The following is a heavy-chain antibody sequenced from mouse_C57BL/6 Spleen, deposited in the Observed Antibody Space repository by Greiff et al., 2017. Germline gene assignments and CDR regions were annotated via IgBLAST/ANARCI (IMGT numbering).Heavy chain of an antibody. J-gene: IGHJ2*01. CDR1: GFTFTGYY. Sequence: EVQVVESGAGLVQPGGSLSLSCAASGFTFTGYYMSWVRQPPGKGLEWLGFIRNKANGYTTEYSVSVKGRFTISRDNSQSILYLQMNALRAEDSATYYCARYLHYYGSSYFDGWGQGTTLTVSS. D-gene: IGHD1-1*01. CDR3: ARYLHYYGSSYFDG. V-gene: IGHV7-3*01. CDR2: IRNKANGYTT.